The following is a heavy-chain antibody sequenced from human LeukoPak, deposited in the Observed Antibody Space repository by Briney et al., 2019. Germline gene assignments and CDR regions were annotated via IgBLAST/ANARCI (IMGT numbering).Heavy chain of an antibody. CDR1: GFTFNSYW. CDR3: ARDYGGNSVY. V-gene: IGHV3-7*01. CDR2: IKEDGSEK. J-gene: IGHJ4*02. D-gene: IGHD4-23*01. Sequence: GGSLRDSCAASGFTFNSYWMSWVRQAPGKGLEWVANIKEDGSEKYYVDSVKGRFTISRDNAKNSLYLQMNSLRAEDTAMYYCARDYGGNSVYWGQGTLVTVSS.